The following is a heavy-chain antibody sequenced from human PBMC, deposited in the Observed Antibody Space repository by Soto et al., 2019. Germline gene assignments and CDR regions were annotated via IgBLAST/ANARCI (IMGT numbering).Heavy chain of an antibody. J-gene: IGHJ6*02. Sequence: SETLSLTCTVSGGSVSSGSYYWSWIRQPPGKGLEWIGYIYYSGSTNYNPSLKSRVTISVDTSKNQFSLKLSSVTAADTAVYYCASLIVATINSHYYYGMDVWGQGTTVTVSS. D-gene: IGHD5-12*01. CDR3: ASLIVATINSHYYYGMDV. CDR1: GGSVSSGSYY. CDR2: IYYSGST. V-gene: IGHV4-61*01.